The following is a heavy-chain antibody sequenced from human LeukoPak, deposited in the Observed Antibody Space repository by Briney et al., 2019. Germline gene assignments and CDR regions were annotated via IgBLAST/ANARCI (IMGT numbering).Heavy chain of an antibody. CDR1: GGSISSGGYS. J-gene: IGHJ5*02. D-gene: IGHD3-22*01. V-gene: IGHV4-30-2*01. Sequence: SQSLSLTCAVSGGSISSGGYSWSWIRQPPGKGLEWIGYIYHSGSTYYNPSLKSRVTISVDRSKNQFSLKLSSVTAADTAVYYCARGRRGYDSSGYYFIWFDPWGQGTPVTVSS. CDR2: IYHSGST. CDR3: ARGRRGYDSSGYYFIWFDP.